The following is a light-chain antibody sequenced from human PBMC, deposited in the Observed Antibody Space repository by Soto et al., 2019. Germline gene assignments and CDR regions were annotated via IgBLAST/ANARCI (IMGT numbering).Light chain of an antibody. V-gene: IGKV1-5*03. CDR2: EAS. J-gene: IGKJ1*01. CDR3: QQYTTYSPT. Sequence: DIQMTQSPSTLSASVGDRVTITCRASHSISAYLAWYQQKPGRAPNLLIFEASFLESGVPSRFSGSGSGTECTLTIDSLQPDDFATYYCQQYTTYSPTFGQGTRV. CDR1: HSISAY.